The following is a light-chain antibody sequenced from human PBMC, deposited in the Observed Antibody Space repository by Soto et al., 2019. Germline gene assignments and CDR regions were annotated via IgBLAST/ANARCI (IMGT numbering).Light chain of an antibody. J-gene: IGKJ2*01. Sequence: EIVLTQSPATLSLSPGERATLSCRASRSVAGYLAWYQQRPGQAPRILMYDGSNRATGIPARFSGSGSGTDFNLTISRLEPEYFGIYYCQQRSSRNTFGQGTKLEIK. CDR2: DGS. V-gene: IGKV3-11*01. CDR1: RSVAGY. CDR3: QQRSSRNT.